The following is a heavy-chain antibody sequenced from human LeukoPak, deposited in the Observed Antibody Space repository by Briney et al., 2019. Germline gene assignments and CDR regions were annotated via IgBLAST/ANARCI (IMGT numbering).Heavy chain of an antibody. CDR3: ARGRFYYGSGSRFDP. V-gene: IGHV4-34*01. Sequence: SETLSLTCAVYGGSFSGYYWSWIRQPPGKGLEWIGEINHSGSTNYNPSLKSRVTISVDTSKNQFSLKLSSVTAADTAVYYCARGRFYYGSGSRFDPWGQGTLVTVSS. CDR2: INHSGST. J-gene: IGHJ5*02. D-gene: IGHD3-10*01. CDR1: GGSFSGYY.